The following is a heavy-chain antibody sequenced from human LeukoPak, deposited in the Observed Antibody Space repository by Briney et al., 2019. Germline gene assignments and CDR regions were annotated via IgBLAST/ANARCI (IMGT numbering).Heavy chain of an antibody. J-gene: IGHJ6*02. CDR1: GFTFSSYG. D-gene: IGHD3-22*01. CDR2: ISSSGSTI. V-gene: IGHV3-48*04. Sequence: GGSLRLSCAASGFTFSSYGMHWIRQAPGKGLEWVSYISSSGSTIYYADSVKGRFTISRDNAKNSLYLQMNSLRAEDTAVYYCASGRSLLRSYYYYGMDVWGQGTTVTVSS. CDR3: ASGRSLLRSYYYYGMDV.